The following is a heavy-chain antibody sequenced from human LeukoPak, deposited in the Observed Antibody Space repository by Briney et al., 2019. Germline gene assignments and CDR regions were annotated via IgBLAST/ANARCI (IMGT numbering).Heavy chain of an antibody. CDR2: IYYSGST. V-gene: IGHV4-39*07. CDR1: GGSISSSSYY. J-gene: IGHJ3*02. Sequence: SETLSLTCTVSGGSISSSSYYWGWIRQPPGKGLEWIGSIYYSGSTYYNPSLKSRVTISVDTSKNQFSLKLSSVTAADTAVYYCARDRAMITFGGVIVDDAFDIWGQGTMVTVSS. D-gene: IGHD3-16*02. CDR3: ARDRAMITFGGVIVDDAFDI.